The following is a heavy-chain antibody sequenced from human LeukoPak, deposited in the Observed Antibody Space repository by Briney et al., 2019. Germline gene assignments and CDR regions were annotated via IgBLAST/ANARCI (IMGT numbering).Heavy chain of an antibody. D-gene: IGHD7-27*01. Sequence: PGGSLRLSCAASRFTFSSYAMSWVRQAPGKGLEWVSAISGSGGSTYYADSVKGRFIISRDNSKNTLYLQMNSLRAEDTAVYYCAKTLGMTLYYYYYMDVWGKGTTVTVSS. CDR3: AKTLGMTLYYYYYMDV. V-gene: IGHV3-23*01. CDR1: RFTFSSYA. CDR2: ISGSGGST. J-gene: IGHJ6*03.